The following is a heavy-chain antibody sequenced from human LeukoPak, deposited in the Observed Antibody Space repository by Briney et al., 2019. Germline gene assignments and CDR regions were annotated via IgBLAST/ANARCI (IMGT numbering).Heavy chain of an antibody. D-gene: IGHD3-10*01. CDR2: INHSGST. J-gene: IGHJ4*02. V-gene: IGHV4-34*01. CDR3: ARGAGGLRITMVRGVTPTWEG. Sequence: GGGLIQPGGSLRLSCAASGFTVSSNYMSWVRQAPGKGLEWIGEINHSGSTNYNPSLKSRVTISVDTSKNQFSLKLSSVTAADTAVYYCARGAGGLRITMVRGVTPTWEGWGQGTLVTVSS. CDR1: GFTVSSNY.